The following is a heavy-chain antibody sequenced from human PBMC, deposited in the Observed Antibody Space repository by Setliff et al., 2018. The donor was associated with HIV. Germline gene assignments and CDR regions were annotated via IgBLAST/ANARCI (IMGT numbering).Heavy chain of an antibody. D-gene: IGHD3-22*01. CDR2: ISAYNGNT. J-gene: IGHJ1*01. Sequence: ASVKVSCKASGYIFTSYGTSWVRQAPGQGLEWMGWISAYNGNTNYAQKFQGRVSMTIDTSTSTAYMGLRRLRPDDTAVYFCVRDPSSGIYYDSSGQYFQNWGQGTLVTVSS. CDR1: GYIFTSYG. V-gene: IGHV1-18*01. CDR3: VRDPSSGIYYDSSGQYFQN.